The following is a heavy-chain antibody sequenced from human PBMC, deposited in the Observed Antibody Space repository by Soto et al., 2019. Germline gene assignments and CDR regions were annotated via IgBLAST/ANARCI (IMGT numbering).Heavy chain of an antibody. CDR2: ISYTGST. D-gene: IGHD3-10*01. J-gene: IGHJ4*02. CDR1: GDSINNYY. V-gene: IGHV4-59*08. Sequence: SETLSLTCTVSGDSINNYYWSWIRQPPGRGLEWIGYISYTGSTNYNPSLKSRVTFSVDTSKNQFSLKLSSVTAADTAVYYCARLPFTSYYGSGSYFDHWGQGTLVTVSS. CDR3: ARLPFTSYYGSGSYFDH.